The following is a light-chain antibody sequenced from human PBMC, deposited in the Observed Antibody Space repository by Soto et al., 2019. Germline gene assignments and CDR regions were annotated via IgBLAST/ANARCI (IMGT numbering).Light chain of an antibody. CDR1: SSDVGGYKY. V-gene: IGLV2-14*01. Sequence: QSALTQPGSVSGIAGQSITISCTGTSSDVGGYKYVSWYQQHPGKAPKLLICDVSYRPSGVSNRFSGSKSGNTASLTISGLQPEDEADYYCSSYTNTNPRVFGGGTKLTVL. CDR3: SSYTNTNPRV. CDR2: DVS. J-gene: IGLJ3*02.